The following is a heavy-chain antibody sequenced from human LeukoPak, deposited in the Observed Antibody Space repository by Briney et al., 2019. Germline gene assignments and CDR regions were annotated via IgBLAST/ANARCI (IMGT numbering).Heavy chain of an antibody. Sequence: PGGSLRLSCAASGFIVSSNYMSWVRQAPGKGLEWVSVIYSGGSTYYADSVKGRFTISRDNSKNTLYLQMNSLRAEDTAVYYCARDKRVRGARGFDYWGQGTLVTVSS. CDR3: ARDKRVRGARGFDY. V-gene: IGHV3-66*01. J-gene: IGHJ4*02. CDR2: IYSGGST. D-gene: IGHD3-10*01. CDR1: GFIVSSNY.